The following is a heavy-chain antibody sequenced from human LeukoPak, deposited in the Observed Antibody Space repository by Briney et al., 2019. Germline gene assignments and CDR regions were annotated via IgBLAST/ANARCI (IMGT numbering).Heavy chain of an antibody. CDR2: IKHSGST. CDR1: GGSFSGYY. D-gene: IGHD4-17*01. Sequence: PSETLSLTCAVYGGSFSGYYWSWIRQPPGKGLEWIGEIKHSGSTNYNPSHKSRVTISVATSKNQFSLKLSSVTAADTAVYYCARVFISTTVTISPAYYFDYWGQGTLVTVSS. V-gene: IGHV4-34*01. CDR3: ARVFISTTVTISPAYYFDY. J-gene: IGHJ4*02.